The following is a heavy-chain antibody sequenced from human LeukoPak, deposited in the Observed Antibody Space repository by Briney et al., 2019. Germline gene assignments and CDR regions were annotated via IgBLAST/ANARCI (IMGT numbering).Heavy chain of an antibody. CDR1: GGSISSYY. CDR3: ARHYGSGTYPLDY. J-gene: IGHJ4*02. CDR2: IYYSGNT. V-gene: IGHV4-59*01. D-gene: IGHD3-10*01. Sequence: SETLSLTCTVSGGSISSYYWSWIRQPLGKGLEWIGNIYYSGNTDYNPSLKRRVTISVDTSRNQFSLKLSSVTAADTAVYYRARHYGSGTYPLDYWGQGTLVTVSS.